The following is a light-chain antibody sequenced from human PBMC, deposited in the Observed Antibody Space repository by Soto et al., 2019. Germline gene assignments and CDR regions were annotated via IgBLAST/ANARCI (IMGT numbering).Light chain of an antibody. CDR3: QQYSSYSAST. V-gene: IGKV1-5*01. J-gene: IGKJ2*01. CDR2: DAS. CDR1: QSISSW. Sequence: DIQMTQSPSTLSASAGDRVTITCRASQSISSWLAWYQQKPGKAPKLLIYDASSLESGVPSRFSGSGSGTEFTLTISSLQPDDFATYSCQQYSSYSASTFCQGTKLEIK.